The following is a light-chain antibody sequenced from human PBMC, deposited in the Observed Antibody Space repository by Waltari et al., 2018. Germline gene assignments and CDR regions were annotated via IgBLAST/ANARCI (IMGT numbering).Light chain of an antibody. CDR2: KAS. J-gene: IGKJ1*01. Sequence: IQMTQSPSTLSVSVGDRVTITCRASQSISSWLAWYQQKPGKAPKLLIYKASSLESGVPSRFSGSGSGTEFTLTISSLQPDDFATYYCQQYNSWWTFGQGTKVEIK. CDR1: QSISSW. CDR3: QQYNSWWT. V-gene: IGKV1-5*03.